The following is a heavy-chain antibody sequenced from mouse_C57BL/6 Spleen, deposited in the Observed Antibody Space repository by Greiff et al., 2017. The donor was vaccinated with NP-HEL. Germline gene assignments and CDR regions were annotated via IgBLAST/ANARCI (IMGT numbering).Heavy chain of an antibody. V-gene: IGHV5-6*01. Sequence: EVQVVESGGDLVKPGGSLKLSCAASGFTFSSYGMSWVRQTPDKRLEWVATISSGGSYTYYPDSVKGRFTISRDNAKNTLYLQMSSLKSEDTAMYYCARPYGSSQAWFAYWGQGTLVTVSA. CDR3: ARPYGSSQAWFAY. J-gene: IGHJ3*01. CDR2: ISSGGSYT. CDR1: GFTFSSYG. D-gene: IGHD1-1*01.